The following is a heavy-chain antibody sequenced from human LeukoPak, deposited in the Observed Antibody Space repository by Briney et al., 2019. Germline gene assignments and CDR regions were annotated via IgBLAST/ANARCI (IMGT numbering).Heavy chain of an antibody. CDR3: AAGNGWLDF. CDR1: GGSMSNYY. J-gene: IGHJ4*02. CDR2: KYYSGRS. Sequence: SETLSLTCTVSGGSMSNYYWSWIRQPPGKGLEHIGYKYYSGRSDYNPSLQSRVTMSVDTSKNQFSLILTSMTAADTAVYYCAAGNGWLDFWSQGTLVTVSS. D-gene: IGHD6-19*01. V-gene: IGHV4-59*01.